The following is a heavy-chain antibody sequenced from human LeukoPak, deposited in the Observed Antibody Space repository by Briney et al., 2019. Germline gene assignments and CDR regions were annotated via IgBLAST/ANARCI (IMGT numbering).Heavy chain of an antibody. CDR3: AKDYSKQQLVDDAFDI. CDR1: GFTFSSYA. D-gene: IGHD6-13*01. Sequence: PGGSLRLSCAASGFTFSSYAMSWVRQAPGKGLEGVSAISGSGGSTYYADSVKGRFTISRDNSKNTLYLQMNSLRAEDTAVYYCAKDYSKQQLVDDAFDIWGQGTMVTVSS. V-gene: IGHV3-23*01. CDR2: ISGSGGST. J-gene: IGHJ3*02.